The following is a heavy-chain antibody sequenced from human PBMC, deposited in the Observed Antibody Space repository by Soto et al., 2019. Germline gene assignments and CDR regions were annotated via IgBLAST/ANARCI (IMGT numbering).Heavy chain of an antibody. CDR3: AVDLYDYMWGSYRVDAFDV. J-gene: IGHJ3*01. CDR1: GYTFTSYG. V-gene: IGHV1-18*01. Sequence: ASVKVSCKASGYTFTSYGISWVRQAPGQGLEWMGWISAYNGNTNYAQKLQGRVTMTTDTSTSTAYMELRSLRSDDTAVYYCAVDLYDYMWGSYRVDAFDVGGQGTMVTVSS. D-gene: IGHD3-16*02. CDR2: ISAYNGNT.